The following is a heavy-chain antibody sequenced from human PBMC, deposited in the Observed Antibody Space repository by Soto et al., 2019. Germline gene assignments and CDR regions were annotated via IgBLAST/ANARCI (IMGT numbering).Heavy chain of an antibody. CDR2: ISAYNGNT. Sequence: QVQLVQSGAEVKKPGASVKVSCKASGYTFTSYGISWVRQAAGQGLEWMGWISAYNGNTNYAQKLQGRVTMTTDTATSTAYMELRSLRSDDTAVYYCARDRGYDFWSGYYPHFDYWGQGTLVTVSS. CDR3: ARDRGYDFWSGYYPHFDY. V-gene: IGHV1-18*01. CDR1: GYTFTSYG. D-gene: IGHD3-3*01. J-gene: IGHJ4*02.